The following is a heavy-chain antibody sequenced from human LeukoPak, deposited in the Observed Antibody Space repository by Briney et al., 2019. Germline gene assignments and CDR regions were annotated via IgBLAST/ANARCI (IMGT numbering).Heavy chain of an antibody. CDR3: ARVRIVATIFFDY. J-gene: IGHJ4*02. V-gene: IGHV3-7*04. D-gene: IGHD5-12*01. CDR2: IKQDGSEK. Sequence: GGSLRLSCAASGFTFSSYWMSWVRQAPGKGLEWVANIKQDGSEKYYVDSEKGRFTISRDNAKNSLYLQMNSLRAEDTAVYYCARVRIVATIFFDYWGQGTLVTVSS. CDR1: GFTFSSYW.